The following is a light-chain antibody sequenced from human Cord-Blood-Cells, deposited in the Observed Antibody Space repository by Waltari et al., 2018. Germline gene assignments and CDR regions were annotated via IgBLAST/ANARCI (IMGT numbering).Light chain of an antibody. V-gene: IGKV1-8*01. CDR2: AAS. CDR1: QGISSY. J-gene: IGKJ2*01. Sequence: AIRLTPSPSSLSASTGDRVTITCRASQGISSYLAWYQQKPGKAPKLLIYAASTLQSGVPSRFSGSGSGTDFTLTINCLQSEDFATYYCQQYYSYPYTFGQGTKLEIK. CDR3: QQYYSYPYT.